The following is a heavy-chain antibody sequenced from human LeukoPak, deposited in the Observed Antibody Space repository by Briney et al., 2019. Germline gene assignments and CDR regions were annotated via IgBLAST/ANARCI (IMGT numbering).Heavy chain of an antibody. Sequence: ASVRVSCKASGYNFPTYGINWLRQAPGQGLEWMGWISPYYGNTNYTQRLQGRVTMTRDTSISTAYMELSRLRSDDTAVYYCARDLFSGSPGGLFDPWGQGTLVTVSS. CDR1: GYNFPTYG. CDR3: ARDLFSGSPGGLFDP. J-gene: IGHJ5*02. V-gene: IGHV1-18*01. CDR2: ISPYYGNT. D-gene: IGHD3-10*01.